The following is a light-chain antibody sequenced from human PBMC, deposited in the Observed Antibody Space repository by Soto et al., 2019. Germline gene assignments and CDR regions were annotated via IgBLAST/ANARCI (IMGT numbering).Light chain of an antibody. CDR1: QSISSY. V-gene: IGKV1-39*01. CDR2: AAS. Sequence: DIQMTQSPSSLSASVGDRVTITCRASQSISSYLNWYPQKPGKAPKLLSYAASSLQSGVPSRFSGRGSGTDFTLTISSLQPEDFATYYCLQSYSTPLFGPGTKVDIK. CDR3: LQSYSTPL. J-gene: IGKJ3*01.